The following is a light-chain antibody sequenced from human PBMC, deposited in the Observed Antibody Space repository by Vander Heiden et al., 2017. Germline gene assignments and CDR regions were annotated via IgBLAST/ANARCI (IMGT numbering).Light chain of an antibody. J-gene: IGKJ1*01. Sequence: EIVMTQTLATLSLSPGERATLSCRASQSVSSNLAWNQQKPGQAPRLLSYGASTRATGNPARFRGSGSGTEFTLTISSLQSEDFAVYYCQQYNNWPRTFGQGTKVEIK. CDR1: QSVSSN. CDR3: QQYNNWPRT. V-gene: IGKV3-15*01. CDR2: GAS.